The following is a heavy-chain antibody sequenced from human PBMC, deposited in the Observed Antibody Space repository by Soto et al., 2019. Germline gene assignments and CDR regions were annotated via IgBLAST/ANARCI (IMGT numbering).Heavy chain of an antibody. CDR3: ASARGVGVFDF. J-gene: IGHJ4*02. Sequence: SETLSLTCTVSGGSISDYYWSWIRQPPGKGLEWIGYIYYNGATDYNPSLKSRVAISLDTSNSHFSLKLSSVTAADTAVYYCASARGVGVFDFWGQGTVVTVSS. CDR1: GGSISDYY. D-gene: IGHD1-26*01. V-gene: IGHV4-59*01. CDR2: IYYNGAT.